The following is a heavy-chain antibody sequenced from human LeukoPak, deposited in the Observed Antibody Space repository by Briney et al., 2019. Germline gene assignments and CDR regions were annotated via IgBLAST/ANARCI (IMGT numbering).Heavy chain of an antibody. J-gene: IGHJ5*02. D-gene: IGHD3-3*01. CDR3: VSDLCGGDDQ. CDR1: GFTFNSYW. V-gene: IGHV3-74*01. Sequence: PGGSLRLSCAASGFTFNSYWMHWVRHAPGKGLVWVSRIDEDGQTIDYADCVKGRFTISRDNANDTLYVQMSSLRDEDTAVYYCVSDLCGGDDQWGRGTLVTVSS. CDR2: IDEDGQTI.